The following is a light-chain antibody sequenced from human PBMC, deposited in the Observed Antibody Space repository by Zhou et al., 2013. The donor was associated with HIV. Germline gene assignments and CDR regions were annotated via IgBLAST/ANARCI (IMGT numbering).Light chain of an antibody. CDR2: LGS. Sequence: DIVMTQSPVSQPVTPGEPASISCKSSQNLVHNSGYYYLDWYLQRPGQSPQLLIYLGSIRASGVPDRFSGSGSGTVHTLKISRVEAEDVGIYYCMQTLQTPLTFGGGTKVEIQ. V-gene: IGKV2-28*01. J-gene: IGKJ4*01. CDR1: QNLVHNSGYYY. CDR3: MQTLQTPLT.